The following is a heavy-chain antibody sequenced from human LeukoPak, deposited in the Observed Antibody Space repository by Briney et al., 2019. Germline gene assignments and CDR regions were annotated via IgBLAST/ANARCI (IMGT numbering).Heavy chain of an antibody. Sequence: SVKVSCKASGGTFSSYAISWVRQAPGQGLEWMGGIIPIFGTANYAQKFQGRVTITADESTSTAYMELSSLRSEDTAVYYCAREMGAVDAFDIWGQGTMVTVSS. V-gene: IGHV1-69*13. CDR2: IIPIFGTA. CDR1: GGTFSSYA. J-gene: IGHJ3*02. D-gene: IGHD1-26*01. CDR3: AREMGAVDAFDI.